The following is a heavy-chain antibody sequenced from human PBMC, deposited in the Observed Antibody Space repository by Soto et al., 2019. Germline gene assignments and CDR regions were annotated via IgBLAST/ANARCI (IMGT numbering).Heavy chain of an antibody. D-gene: IGHD6-19*01. V-gene: IGHV3-23*01. J-gene: IGHJ5*01. Sequence: GGSLRICCASSEFNFHNFAMSWVRQAPGKGLEWVSTLSYTNTNTYYADSVKGRFSISRDNSKEMLYLQMSSLRAEDTAIYYCAKNMAGPADWFDSWGEGTMVTVSS. CDR3: AKNMAGPADWFDS. CDR2: LSYTNTNT. CDR1: EFNFHNFA.